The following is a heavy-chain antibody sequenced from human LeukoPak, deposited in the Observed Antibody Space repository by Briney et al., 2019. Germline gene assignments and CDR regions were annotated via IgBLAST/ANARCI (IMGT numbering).Heavy chain of an antibody. Sequence: GRSLRLSCAASGFTFSDYAIHWVRRAPGKGLEWVAVISYDGSHKFCADSVKGRFTISRDNSRNTGYLQMNSLSTEDTALYYCARNYGSRNYYNFVPWGQGTLVTVSP. J-gene: IGHJ5*02. CDR3: ARNYGSRNYYNFVP. CDR1: GFTFSDYA. CDR2: ISYDGSHK. V-gene: IGHV3-30*04. D-gene: IGHD3-10*01.